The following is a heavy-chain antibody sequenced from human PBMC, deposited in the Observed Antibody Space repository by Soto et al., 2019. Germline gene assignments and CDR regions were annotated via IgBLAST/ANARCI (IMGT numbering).Heavy chain of an antibody. CDR2: INSDGSST. CDR1: GFTFSSYW. D-gene: IGHD3-3*01. J-gene: IGHJ4*02. V-gene: IGHV3-74*01. CDR3: ARDGSDFWSGYRFDY. Sequence: GGSLRLSCAASGFTFSSYWMHWVRQAPGKGLVWVSRINSDGSSTSYADSVKGRFTISRDNAKNTLYLQMNSLRAEDTAVYYCARDGSDFWSGYRFDYWGQGTLVTVSS.